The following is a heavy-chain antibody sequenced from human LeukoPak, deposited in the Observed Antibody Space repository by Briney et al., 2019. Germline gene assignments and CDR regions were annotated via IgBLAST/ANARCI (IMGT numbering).Heavy chain of an antibody. D-gene: IGHD6-19*01. CDR2: INQDGSEK. J-gene: IGHJ4*02. Sequence: GGSLRLSCAASGFTYTFCHMSGVRQAPWKGLEWVANINQDGSEKYYVDSVKGRFTISRDNAKNSLYLQMNSLRAEDTAVYYCARGQWLVLNWGQGTLVTVSS. CDR3: ARGQWLVLN. CDR1: GFTYTFCH. V-gene: IGHV3-7*01.